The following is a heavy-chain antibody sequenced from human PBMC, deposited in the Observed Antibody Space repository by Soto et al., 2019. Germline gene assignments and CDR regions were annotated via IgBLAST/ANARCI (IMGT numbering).Heavy chain of an antibody. CDR1: GFTFSSYG. V-gene: IGHV3-30*18. D-gene: IGHD1-26*01. J-gene: IGHJ4*02. CDR2: ISYDGSNT. Sequence: QVQLVESGGGVVQPGRSLRLSCVASGFTFSSYGMHWVRQAPGKGLEGVAIISYDGSNTYYADAVKGRFTISRENSKTTLYLHMNLLRAEDTSVYYCAKVGGLSGGYYISSSSDFHYWGQGTVVTVSS. CDR3: AKVGGLSGGYYISSSSDFHY.